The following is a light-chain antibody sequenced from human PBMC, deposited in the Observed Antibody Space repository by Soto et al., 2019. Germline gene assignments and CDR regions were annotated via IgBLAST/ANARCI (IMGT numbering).Light chain of an antibody. CDR2: GAS. J-gene: IGKJ1*01. CDR1: QSVSSS. CDR3: QQYNNWPPVT. Sequence: EIVMTRSPATLSASTGERATLSCRASQSVSSSLAWYQQKPGQAPRLLIYGASTRATGIPAKFSGSGSGTEFTLTISSLQSEDFAVYYCQQYNNWPPVTFGQGTKVDIK. V-gene: IGKV3-15*01.